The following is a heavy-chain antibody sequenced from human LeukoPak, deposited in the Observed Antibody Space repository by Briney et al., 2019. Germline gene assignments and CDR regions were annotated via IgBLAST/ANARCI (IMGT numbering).Heavy chain of an antibody. V-gene: IGHV4-59*01. D-gene: IGHD5-18*01. CDR3: ARVRGSSYGQELDY. CDR2: IYYSGST. Sequence: SETLSLTCTVSGGYISSYYWSWIRQPPGKGLEWIGYIYYSGSTNYNPSLKSRVTISVDTSKNQFSLKLSSVTAADTAVYYCARVRGSSYGQELDYWGQGTLVTVSS. CDR1: GGYISSYY. J-gene: IGHJ4*02.